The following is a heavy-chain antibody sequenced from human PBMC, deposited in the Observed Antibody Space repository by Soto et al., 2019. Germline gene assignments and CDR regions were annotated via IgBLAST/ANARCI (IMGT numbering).Heavy chain of an antibody. D-gene: IGHD4-17*01. J-gene: IGHJ6*03. CDR2: IIPILGIA. CDR3: ARAQSDENGDSRYYYYMDV. CDR1: GGTFSSYT. V-gene: IGHV1-69*02. Sequence: QVQLVQSGAEVKKPGSSVKVSCKASGGTFSSYTISWVRQAPGQGLEWMGRIIPILGIANYAQKFQGRVTITADKSTSTVYMERSSLRSEDTAVYYCARAQSDENGDSRYYYYMDVWGKGTTVTVSS.